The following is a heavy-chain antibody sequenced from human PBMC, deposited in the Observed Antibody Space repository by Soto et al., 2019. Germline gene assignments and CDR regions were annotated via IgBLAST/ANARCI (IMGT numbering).Heavy chain of an antibody. CDR3: AKSNSGWPPRSDY. J-gene: IGHJ4*02. V-gene: IGHV1-18*04. CDR2: ISAYNGNT. Sequence: GASVKVSFKASGYTFTSYGISWLRQAPGQGLEWMGWISAYNGNTNYAQKLQGRVTMTTDTSTSTAYMELRSLRSDDTAVYYCAKSNSGWPPRSDYWGQGTLVTVSS. D-gene: IGHD6-19*01. CDR1: GYTFTSYG.